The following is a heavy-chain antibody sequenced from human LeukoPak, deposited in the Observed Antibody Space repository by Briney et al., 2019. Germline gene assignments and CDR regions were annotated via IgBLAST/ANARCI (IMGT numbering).Heavy chain of an antibody. J-gene: IGHJ4*02. CDR1: GGSISSYY. CDR2: IYTSGST. V-gene: IGHV4-4*09. Sequence: PSETLSLTRTVSGGSISSYYWSWIRQPPGKGLEWIGYIYTSGSTNYNPSLKSRVTISVDTSKNQFSLKLSSVTAADTAVYYCAVEGGQQLVRAHYWGQGTLVTVSS. D-gene: IGHD6-13*01. CDR3: AVEGGQQLVRAHY.